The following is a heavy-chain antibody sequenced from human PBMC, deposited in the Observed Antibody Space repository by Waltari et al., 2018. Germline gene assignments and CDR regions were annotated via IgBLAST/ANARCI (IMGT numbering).Heavy chain of an antibody. V-gene: IGHV1-2*02. CDR1: GYTFTAYY. J-gene: IGHJ5*02. CDR2: INPDSGGT. Sequence: QVQLVQSGAEVKKPGASVKVSCKASGYTFTAYYVHWVRQAPGQGLEWMGWINPDSGGTDYAQKFQGRVTMTSDTSTSTAYMQLSSLRFDDTAIYYCTRELADAVMVPTAADWFDPWGQGTLVTVSS. D-gene: IGHD3-10*01. CDR3: TRELADAVMVPTAADWFDP.